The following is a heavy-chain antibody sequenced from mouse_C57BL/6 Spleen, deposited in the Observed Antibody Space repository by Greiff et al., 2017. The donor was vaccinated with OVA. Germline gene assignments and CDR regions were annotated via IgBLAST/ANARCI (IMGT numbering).Heavy chain of an antibody. CDR3: ARGVNYYGSIYDWYFDV. CDR1: GYTFTDYN. D-gene: IGHD1-1*01. Sequence: VQLQQSGPELVKPGASVKIPCKASGYTFTDYNMDWVKQSHGKSLEWIGDINPNNGGTIYNQKFKGKATLTVDKSSSTAYMELRSLTSEDTAVYYCARGVNYYGSIYDWYFDVWGTGTTVTVSS. J-gene: IGHJ1*03. V-gene: IGHV1-18*01. CDR2: INPNNGGT.